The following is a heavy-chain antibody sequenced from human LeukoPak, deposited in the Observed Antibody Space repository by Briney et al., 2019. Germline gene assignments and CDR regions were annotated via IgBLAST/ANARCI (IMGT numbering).Heavy chain of an antibody. CDR1: GFTFSSYG. CDR3: TRVILKVFAY. J-gene: IGHJ4*02. Sequence: GRSLRLSCAASGFTFSSYGMHWVRQAPGKGLEWVAVISYDGSNKYYADSVKGRFTISRDNSKNTLYLQMNSLRAEDTAVYYCTRVILKVFAYWGQGTLVTVSS. V-gene: IGHV3-30*03. CDR2: ISYDGSNK. D-gene: IGHD3-16*01.